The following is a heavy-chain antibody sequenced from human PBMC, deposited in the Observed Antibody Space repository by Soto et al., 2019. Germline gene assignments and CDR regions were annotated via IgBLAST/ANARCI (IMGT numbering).Heavy chain of an antibody. CDR3: SQGAYLGY. V-gene: IGHV4-34*01. J-gene: IGHJ4*02. D-gene: IGHD3-16*01. CDR2: IDRGGST. CDR1: SGSFSVYS. Sequence: QVQLQQWGAGLLKPSETLSLTCAVYSGSFSVYSWTWIRQSPGKGLEWLGEIDRGGSTNYHPSLKSRVTISLDTSKKQLSLKLTSVTAADTAVYYCSQGAYLGYWGQGTLVTLSS.